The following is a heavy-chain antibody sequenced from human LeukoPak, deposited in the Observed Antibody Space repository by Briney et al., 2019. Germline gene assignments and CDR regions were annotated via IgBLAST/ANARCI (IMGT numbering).Heavy chain of an antibody. D-gene: IGHD6-13*01. J-gene: IGHJ6*02. Sequence: GESLRLSCAASGFTFNNYAMSWVRQAPGKGLEWVSAISGSGGATYYADSVKGRFTISRDNSKNTLFLHMNSLRVEDTAVYYCAKAPAAATKYYYGVDVWGQGTTVTVSS. CDR2: ISGSGGAT. CDR3: AKAPAAATKYYYGVDV. CDR1: GFTFNNYA. V-gene: IGHV3-23*01.